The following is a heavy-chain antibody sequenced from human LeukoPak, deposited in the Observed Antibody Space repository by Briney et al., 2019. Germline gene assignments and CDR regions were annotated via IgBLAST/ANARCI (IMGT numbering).Heavy chain of an antibody. CDR3: ARAPEWLIFDY. J-gene: IGHJ4*02. Sequence: GGSLRLSCIASGFTFSNSAISWVRQAPGKGLEWVSGVSGSGGSTYYADSMKGRFTISRHNSKNTLYLQMNSLGAEDTAVYYCARAPEWLIFDYWGQGTLVTVSS. D-gene: IGHD6-19*01. CDR1: GFTFSNSA. CDR2: VSGSGGST. V-gene: IGHV3-23*01.